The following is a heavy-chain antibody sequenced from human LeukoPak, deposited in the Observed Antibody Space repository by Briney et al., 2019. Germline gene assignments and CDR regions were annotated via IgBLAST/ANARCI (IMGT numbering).Heavy chain of an antibody. CDR2: IWYDGSNK. CDR1: GFTFSSYG. Sequence: GRSLRLSCAASGFTFSSYGMHWVRQAPGKGLEWVAVIWYDGSNKYCADSVKGRFTISRDNSKNTLYLQMNSLRAEDTAVYYCAKDLRYPVYYFDYWGQGTLVTVSS. D-gene: IGHD3-10*01. CDR3: AKDLRYPVYYFDY. J-gene: IGHJ4*02. V-gene: IGHV3-33*06.